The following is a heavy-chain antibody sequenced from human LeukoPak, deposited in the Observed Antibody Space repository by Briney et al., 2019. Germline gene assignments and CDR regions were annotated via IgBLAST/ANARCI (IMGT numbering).Heavy chain of an antibody. CDR1: GFTFSSYW. CDR2: IKQDGSEK. D-gene: IGHD3-22*01. Sequence: GGSLRLSGAASGFTFSSYWMSWVRQAPGKGLEWVANIKQDGSEKYYVDSVKGRFTISRDNAKNSLYLQMNSLRAEDTAVYYCARDKYYYDSSGYYGTNGGFDYWGQGTLVTVSS. V-gene: IGHV3-7*01. J-gene: IGHJ4*02. CDR3: ARDKYYYDSSGYYGTNGGFDY.